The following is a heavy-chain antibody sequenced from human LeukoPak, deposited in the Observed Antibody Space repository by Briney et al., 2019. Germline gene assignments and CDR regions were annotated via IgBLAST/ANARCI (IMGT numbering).Heavy chain of an antibody. CDR1: GFTFSSYA. CDR3: AKTYSSGWYGYYFDY. CDR2: ISGSGGST. V-gene: IGHV3-23*01. J-gene: IGHJ4*02. Sequence: PGGSLRLSCAASGFTFSSYAMSWVRQAPGKGLEWVSAISGSGGSTYYADSVKGRFTISRDNSKNTLYLQMNSLRAEVTAVYYCAKTYSSGWYGYYFDYWGQGTLVTVSS. D-gene: IGHD6-19*01.